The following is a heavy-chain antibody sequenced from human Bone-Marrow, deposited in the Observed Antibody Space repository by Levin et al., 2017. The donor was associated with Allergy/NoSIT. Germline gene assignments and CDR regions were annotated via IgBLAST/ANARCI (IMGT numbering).Heavy chain of an antibody. Sequence: SGPTLVKPAQTLTLTCTLSGFSLSTSGVAVGWIRQPPGKALEWLALLYWDGDKRYTPSLKNRLTVSTDTSGNEGVLSMTAMDPVDTATYYCAHRLLDSSDYRRDFFDYWGQGLLVTVSS. J-gene: IGHJ4*02. CDR1: GFSLSTSGVA. D-gene: IGHD4-11*01. CDR3: AHRLLDSSDYRRDFFDY. V-gene: IGHV2-5*02. CDR2: LYWDGDK.